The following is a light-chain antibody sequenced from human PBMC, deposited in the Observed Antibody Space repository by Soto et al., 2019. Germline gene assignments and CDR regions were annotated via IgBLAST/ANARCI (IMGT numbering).Light chain of an antibody. CDR1: QSIGSW. CDR2: EAS. Sequence: DIPMTQSPSTLSASVGDRVIITCRASQSIGSWLAWYQQKPGKAPKLLIYEASSLESGVPSRFGGSGSGTEFTLTISSLQPDDFATYYCQQYNSFSPSTFGQGTTVEVK. CDR3: QQYNSFSPST. J-gene: IGKJ1*01. V-gene: IGKV1-5*03.